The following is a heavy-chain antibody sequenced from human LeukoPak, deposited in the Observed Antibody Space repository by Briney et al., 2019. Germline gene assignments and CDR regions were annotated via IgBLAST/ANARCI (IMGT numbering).Heavy chain of an antibody. V-gene: IGHV5-51*01. J-gene: IGHJ6*03. CDR2: IYPGDSDT. CDR3: ARGSGNYGYYYYMDV. Sequence: GESLKISCKGSGYSFTSYWIGWVRQMPGQGLERMGIIYPGDSDTRYSPSFQGQVTISADKSISTAYLQWSSLNASDTAMYYCARGSGNYGYYYYMDVWGKGTTVTVSS. CDR1: GYSFTSYW. D-gene: IGHD4-11*01.